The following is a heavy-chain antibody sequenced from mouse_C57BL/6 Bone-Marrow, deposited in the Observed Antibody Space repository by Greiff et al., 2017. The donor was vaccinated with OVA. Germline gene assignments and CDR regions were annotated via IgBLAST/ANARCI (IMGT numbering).Heavy chain of an antibody. CDR2: IYLGNGYT. V-gene: IGHV1-58*01. Sequence: VQLQQSGAELVRPGSSVKMSCKTSGYTFTSYGINWVKQRPGQGLEWIGYIYLGNGYTEYNEKFKGTATLTSDTSSSTAYMQLSSLTSEDSAVDFCAGTAQVSYAMDYWGQGTSVTVSS. CDR3: AGTAQVSYAMDY. J-gene: IGHJ4*01. CDR1: GYTFTSYG. D-gene: IGHD3-2*02.